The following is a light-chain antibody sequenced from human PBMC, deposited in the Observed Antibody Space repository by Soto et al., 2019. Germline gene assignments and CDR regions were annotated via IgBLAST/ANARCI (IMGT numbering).Light chain of an antibody. Sequence: QSALTQPRSVSGSPGQSVTISCTGTSSDVGGYNYVSWYQQHPGKAPKLMIYDVSKRPSGVPDRFSGSKSGNTASLTISGLQAEDEADYYCCSYAGSYTSLYGFGTGTKVTVL. V-gene: IGLV2-11*01. CDR2: DVS. CDR3: CSYAGSYTSLYG. J-gene: IGLJ1*01. CDR1: SSDVGGYNY.